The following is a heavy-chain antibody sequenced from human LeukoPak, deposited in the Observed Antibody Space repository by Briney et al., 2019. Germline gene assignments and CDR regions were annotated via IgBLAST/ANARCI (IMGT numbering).Heavy chain of an antibody. J-gene: IGHJ4*02. CDR3: ARASDIVVVPAAMPVNLFDY. CDR1: GFSFSSYA. Sequence: GGSLRLSCAASGFSFSSYAMSWVRQAPGKGLEWVSSISSSSSYIYYADSVKGRFTISRDNAKNSLYLQMDSLRAEDTAVYYCARASDIVVVPAAMPVNLFDYWGQGTLVTVSS. D-gene: IGHD2-2*01. CDR2: ISSSSSYI. V-gene: IGHV3-21*01.